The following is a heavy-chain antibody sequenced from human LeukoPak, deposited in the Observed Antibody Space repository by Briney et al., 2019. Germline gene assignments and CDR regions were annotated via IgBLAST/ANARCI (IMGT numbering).Heavy chain of an antibody. Sequence: ASVTVSCKASGYTFTSYAMHWVRQAPGQRLEWMGWTNAGNGNTKYSQKFQGRVTITRDTSASTAYMELSSLRSEDTAVYYCARGDLRIGDTMARGVREGDYWGQGTLVTVSS. CDR1: GYTFTSYA. CDR3: ARGDLRIGDTMARGVREGDY. CDR2: TNAGNGNT. J-gene: IGHJ4*02. D-gene: IGHD3-10*01. V-gene: IGHV1-3*01.